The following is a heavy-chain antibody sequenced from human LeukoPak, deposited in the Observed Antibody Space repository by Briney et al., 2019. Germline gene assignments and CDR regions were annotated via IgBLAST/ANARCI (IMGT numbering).Heavy chain of an antibody. CDR3: ARGALYGSGIKPNLNWFDP. CDR1: GGSISSYY. Sequence: PSETLSHTCTVSGGSISSYYWSWIRQPPGKGLEWIGYIYYSGSTNYNPSLKSRVTISVNTSKNQFFLKLSSVTAADTAVYYCARGALYGSGIKPNLNWFDPWGQGTLVTVSS. V-gene: IGHV4-59*01. J-gene: IGHJ5*02. D-gene: IGHD3-10*01. CDR2: IYYSGST.